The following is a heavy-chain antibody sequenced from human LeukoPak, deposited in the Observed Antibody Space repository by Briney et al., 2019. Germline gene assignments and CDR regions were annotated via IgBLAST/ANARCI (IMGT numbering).Heavy chain of an antibody. J-gene: IGHJ4*02. CDR3: AKESGSNWSPLDS. Sequence: GWSLRLSCAASGFTFSSYGMHWVRQAPGKGLEWVAAISYDGNNKYHADSVKGRFTISRDNSENTLYLQMDSLRADDTAVFYCAKESGSNWSPLDSWGQGTLVTVSS. D-gene: IGHD4-11*01. CDR2: ISYDGNNK. V-gene: IGHV3-30*18. CDR1: GFTFSSYG.